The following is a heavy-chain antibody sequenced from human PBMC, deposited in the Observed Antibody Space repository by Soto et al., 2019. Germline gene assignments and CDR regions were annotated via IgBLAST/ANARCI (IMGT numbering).Heavy chain of an antibody. J-gene: IGHJ6*02. CDR2: INPNSGGT. D-gene: IGHD3-3*01. Sequence: ASVKVSCKASGYTFTGYYMHWVRQAPGQGLEWMGWINPNSGGTNYAQKFQGRVTMTRDTSISTAYMELSRLRSDDTGVYYCARENGRFLEWAYGMDVWGQGTTVTVSS. CDR3: ARENGRFLEWAYGMDV. CDR1: GYTFTGYY. V-gene: IGHV1-2*02.